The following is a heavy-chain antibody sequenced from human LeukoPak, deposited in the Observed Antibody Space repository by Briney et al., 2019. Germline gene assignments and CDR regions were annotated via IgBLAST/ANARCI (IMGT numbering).Heavy chain of an antibody. D-gene: IGHD2-8*01. CDR1: GGSISGYY. CDR2: IYYSGST. V-gene: IGHV4-59*01. J-gene: IGHJ4*02. Sequence: PSETLSLTCTVSGGSISGYYWSWIRQSPGKGLERIGNIYYSGSTNYNPSLQSRLTISVDTSRNQFSLKLSSVTAADTAVYYCTKVRMGYAPYFDYWGQGILVTVSS. CDR3: TKVRMGYAPYFDY.